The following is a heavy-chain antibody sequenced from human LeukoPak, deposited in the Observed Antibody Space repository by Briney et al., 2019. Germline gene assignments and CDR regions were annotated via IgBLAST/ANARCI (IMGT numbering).Heavy chain of an antibody. V-gene: IGHV3-48*03. CDR3: VRKGSWPYYYYMDV. CDR1: GFTFSSYE. Sequence: GGSLRLSCAASGFTFSSYEMNWVRQAPGKGLEWVSYISSSGSTIYYADSVKGRFTISRDNAKNSLYLQMNSLRAEDTAVYYCVRKGSWPYYYYMDVWGKGTTVTVSS. J-gene: IGHJ6*03. CDR2: ISSSGSTI. D-gene: IGHD6-13*01.